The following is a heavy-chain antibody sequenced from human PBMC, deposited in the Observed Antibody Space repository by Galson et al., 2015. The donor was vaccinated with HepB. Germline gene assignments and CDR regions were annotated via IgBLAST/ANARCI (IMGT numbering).Heavy chain of an antibody. D-gene: IGHD6-13*01. J-gene: IGHJ4*02. Sequence: SLRLSCAASGFTFRSYAMSWVRQAPGKGLECVSGLSGSGGRTHYAASVQGRFTISRDNSKNTLYLQMNSLRAEDTAIYYCAKEVNISTWFPFDNWGQGTLVTVSS. CDR2: LSGSGGRT. CDR1: GFTFRSYA. V-gene: IGHV3-23*01. CDR3: AKEVNISTWFPFDN.